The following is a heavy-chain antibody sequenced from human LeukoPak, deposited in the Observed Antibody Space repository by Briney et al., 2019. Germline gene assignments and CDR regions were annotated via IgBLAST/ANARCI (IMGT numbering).Heavy chain of an antibody. CDR3: AREGRLGELSFELDY. CDR2: IYYSGST. V-gene: IGHV4-59*01. CDR1: GGSISSYY. D-gene: IGHD3-16*02. Sequence: SETLSLTCTVSGGSISSYYWSWIRQPPGKGLEWIGYIYYSGSTNYNPSLKSRVTISVDTSKNQFSLKLSSVTAADTAVYYRAREGRLGELSFELDYWGQGTLVTVSS. J-gene: IGHJ4*02.